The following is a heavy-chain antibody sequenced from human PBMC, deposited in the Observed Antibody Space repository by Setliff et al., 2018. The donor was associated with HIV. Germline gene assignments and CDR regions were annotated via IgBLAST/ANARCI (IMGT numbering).Heavy chain of an antibody. CDR2: INHSEDT. V-gene: IGHV4-34*01. Sequence: SETLSLTCAVYGGSFSGHQWSWIRQPPGKGLEWIGEINHSEDTNYNSFLKSRVTLSVDTSKHQFSLKLSSVTAADTAVYYCARVQMAYAAFDVWGQGTMVTVSS. CDR1: GGSFSGHQ. CDR3: ARVQMAYAAFDV. D-gene: IGHD4-17*01. J-gene: IGHJ3*01.